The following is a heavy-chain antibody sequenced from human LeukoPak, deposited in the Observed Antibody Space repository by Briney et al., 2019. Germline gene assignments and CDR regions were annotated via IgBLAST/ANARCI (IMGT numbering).Heavy chain of an antibody. D-gene: IGHD3-9*01. CDR2: INPNSGGT. V-gene: IGHV1-2*02. CDR3: ARQPRTSGSQYYDILTGYSRGMMGAFDI. J-gene: IGHJ3*02. Sequence: ASVKVSCKASGYTFTGYYMHWVRQAPGQGLEWMGWINPNSGGTNYAQKFQGRVTMTRGTSISTAYMELSRLRSDDTAVYYCARQPRTSGSQYYDILTGYSRGMMGAFDIWGQGTMVTVSS. CDR1: GYTFTGYY.